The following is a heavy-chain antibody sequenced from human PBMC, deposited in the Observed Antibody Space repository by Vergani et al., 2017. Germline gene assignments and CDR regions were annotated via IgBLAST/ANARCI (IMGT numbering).Heavy chain of an antibody. CDR2: IIPILGIA. Sequence: QVQLVQSGAEVKKPGSSVKVSCKASGGTFSSYTISWVRQAPGQGLEWMGRIIPILGIANYAQKFQGRVTITADKSTSTAYMELSSLRSEDTAVYYCEALWVGESMGADYWGQGTLVTVSS. CDR1: GGTFSSYT. D-gene: IGHD3-10*01. CDR3: EALWVGESMGADY. V-gene: IGHV1-69*02. J-gene: IGHJ4*02.